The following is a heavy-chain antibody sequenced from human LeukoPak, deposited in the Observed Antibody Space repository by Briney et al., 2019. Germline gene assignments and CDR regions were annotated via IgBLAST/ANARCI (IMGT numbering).Heavy chain of an antibody. Sequence: GGSLRLSCAASGFTFSNYGMHWVRQTPGKGLEWVAVIWYDGSDTYYADSVKGRFTISRDNSKNTLSLQMNSLRAEDTAVYYCASDQGLYWGQGTLVTVSS. CDR2: IWYDGSDT. V-gene: IGHV3-33*01. CDR3: ASDQGLY. D-gene: IGHD3/OR15-3a*01. CDR1: GFTFSNYG. J-gene: IGHJ4*02.